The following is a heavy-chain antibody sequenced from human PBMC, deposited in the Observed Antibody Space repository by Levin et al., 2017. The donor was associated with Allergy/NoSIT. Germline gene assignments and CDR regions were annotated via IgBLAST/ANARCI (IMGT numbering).Heavy chain of an antibody. Sequence: MAGGSLRLSCAASGFTFSRYSINWVRQAPGKGLEWVSSISSSSSVIFYADSLKGRFTISRENAKNSLYLQMNSLRAEDTAVYSCVRGGMGGTRDDVVDIWGQGTMVTVSS. J-gene: IGHJ3*02. CDR2: ISSSSSVI. D-gene: IGHD1-26*01. V-gene: IGHV3-21*06. CDR3: VRGGMGGTRDDVVDI. CDR1: GFTFSRYS.